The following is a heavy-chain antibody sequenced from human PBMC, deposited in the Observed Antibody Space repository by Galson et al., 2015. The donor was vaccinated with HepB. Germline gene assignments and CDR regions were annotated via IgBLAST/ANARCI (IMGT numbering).Heavy chain of an antibody. CDR1: GFTFSSYA. CDR3: ARDYYGSGSYPYEAFDI. D-gene: IGHD3-10*01. Sequence: SLRLSCAASGFTFSSYAMNWVRQAPGKGLEWVSTISGSGGYTYYADSVKGRFTISRDNSKNTLYLQMNSLRAEDTAVYYCARDYYGSGSYPYEAFDIWGQGTMVTVSA. V-gene: IGHV3-23*01. CDR2: ISGSGGYT. J-gene: IGHJ3*02.